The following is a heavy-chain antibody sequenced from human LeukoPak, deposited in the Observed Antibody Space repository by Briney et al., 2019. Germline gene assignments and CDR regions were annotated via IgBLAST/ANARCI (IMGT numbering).Heavy chain of an antibody. CDR2: TSFDGSNE. CDR1: GFTFSSYA. J-gene: IGHJ6*02. CDR3: ARADSTFVTGGGIDV. V-gene: IGHV3-30*14. Sequence: GGSLRLSCAASGFTFSSYAMHWVRQAPGKGLEWVAWTSFDGSNEFYADSVKGRFSISRDNSKNTLFLQMNSLTVEDTAVFYCARADSTFVTGGGIDVWGQGTTVTV. D-gene: IGHD2/OR15-2a*01.